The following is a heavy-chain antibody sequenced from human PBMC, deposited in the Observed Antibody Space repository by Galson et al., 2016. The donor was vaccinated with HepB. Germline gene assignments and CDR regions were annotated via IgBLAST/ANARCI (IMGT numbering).Heavy chain of an antibody. CDR1: GFTFNSYW. J-gene: IGHJ5*02. CDR2: INSDGSST. CDR3: VRGPQWEFRQWFDP. D-gene: IGHD1-26*01. Sequence: SLRLSCAASGFTFNSYWIHWVRQFPGKGLVWVSHINSDGSSTTYADSVKGRFTISRDNAKNTLYLQMNSLTAEDTAVYYCVRGPQWEFRQWFDPWGQGTLVTVSP. V-gene: IGHV3-74*03.